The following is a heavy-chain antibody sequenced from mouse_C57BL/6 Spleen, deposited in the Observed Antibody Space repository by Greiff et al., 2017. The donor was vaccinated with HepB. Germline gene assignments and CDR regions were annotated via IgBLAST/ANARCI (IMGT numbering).Heavy chain of an antibody. D-gene: IGHD4-1*01. CDR2: IYPGDGET. Sequence: VQLVESGPELVKPGASVQISCKASGFAFSTSWMNWVKQRPGKGLEWIGRIYPGDGETNYNGNFKDKATLTADKSSNTAYMQLSSLTSEDSAVYFCARYWDYWGQGTTLTVSS. V-gene: IGHV1-82*01. CDR3: ARYWDY. J-gene: IGHJ2*01. CDR1: GFAFSTSW.